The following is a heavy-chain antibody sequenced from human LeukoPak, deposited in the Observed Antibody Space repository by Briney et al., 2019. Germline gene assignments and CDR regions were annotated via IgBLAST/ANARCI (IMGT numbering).Heavy chain of an antibody. CDR2: ISYDGSNK. J-gene: IGHJ6*04. CDR3: ARDGRSFDWLGYYYYGMDV. V-gene: IGHV3-30*04. CDR1: GFTFSNYA. Sequence: GGSLRLSCAASGFTFSNYATYWVRQAPGKGLEWVAVISYDGSNKYYADSVKGRFTISRDNSKNTLYLQMNSLRAEDTAVYYCARDGRSFDWLGYYYYGMDVWGKGTTVTVSS. D-gene: IGHD3-9*01.